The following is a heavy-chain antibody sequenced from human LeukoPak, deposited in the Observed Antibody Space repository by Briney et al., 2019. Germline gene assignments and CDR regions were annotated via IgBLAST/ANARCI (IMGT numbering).Heavy chain of an antibody. CDR1: GGSFSGYY. J-gene: IGHJ2*01. CDR2: INHSGST. Sequence: SETLSLTCAVYGGSFSGYYWSWIRQPPGKGLEWIGEINHSGSTNYNPSLKSRVTISVDTSKNQFPLKLSSVTAADTAVYYCASSGDYALSWYFDLWGGGTLVTVSS. CDR3: ASSGDYALSWYFDL. V-gene: IGHV4-34*01. D-gene: IGHD4-17*01.